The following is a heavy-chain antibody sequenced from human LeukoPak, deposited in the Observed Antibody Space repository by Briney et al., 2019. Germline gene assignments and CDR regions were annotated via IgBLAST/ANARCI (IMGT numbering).Heavy chain of an antibody. J-gene: IGHJ4*02. Sequence: SETLSLTCAVSGGSISSYYWSWIRPPAGKGLEWIGRIYTSGSTNYNPSLKSRVTMSVDTSKNQFSLKLSSVTAADTAVYYCARETRYYYDSSGFDYWGQGTLVTVSS. CDR2: IYTSGST. CDR3: ARETRYYYDSSGFDY. CDR1: GGSISSYY. V-gene: IGHV4-4*07. D-gene: IGHD3-22*01.